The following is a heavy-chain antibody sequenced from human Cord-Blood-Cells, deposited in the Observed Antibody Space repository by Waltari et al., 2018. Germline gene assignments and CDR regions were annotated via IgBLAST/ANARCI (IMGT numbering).Heavy chain of an antibody. J-gene: IGHJ4*02. CDR2: INAGNGNT. CDR1: GYPFTSSA. Sequence: QVQLVQSGAAVKKPGASVKVSCKASGYPFTSSAMHWVRQAPGQRLEWMGWINAGNGNTKYSQKFQGRVTITRDTSASTAYMELSSLRSEDTAVYYCARGGYYDSFFDYWGQGTLVTVSS. V-gene: IGHV1-3*01. CDR3: ARGGYYDSFFDY. D-gene: IGHD3-22*01.